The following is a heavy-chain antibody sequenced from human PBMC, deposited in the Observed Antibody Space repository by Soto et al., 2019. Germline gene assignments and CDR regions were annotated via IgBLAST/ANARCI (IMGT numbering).Heavy chain of an antibody. CDR3: ARGYSSGWYGWFDP. Sequence: SETLSLTCAVYGGSFSGYYWGWIRQPPGKGLEWIGEINHSGSTNYNPSLKSRVTISVDTSKNQFSLKLSSVTAADTAVYYCARGYSSGWYGWFDPWGQGTLVTVS. CDR1: GGSFSGYY. D-gene: IGHD6-19*01. J-gene: IGHJ5*02. V-gene: IGHV4-34*01. CDR2: INHSGST.